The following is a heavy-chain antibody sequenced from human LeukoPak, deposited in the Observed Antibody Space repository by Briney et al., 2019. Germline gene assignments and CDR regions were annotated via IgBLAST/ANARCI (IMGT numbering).Heavy chain of an antibody. D-gene: IGHD6-19*01. CDR3: ARDRPYTGGWGGFDY. V-gene: IGHV1-69*13. J-gene: IGHJ4*02. CDR1: GGTFSRYA. CDR2: IIPMFGIA. Sequence: GASVKVSCKASGGTFSRYAISWVRQAPGQGLEWMGGIIPMFGIANYAQKFQGRVTITADESTSTAYMELSSLRSEDTAVYYCARDRPYTGGWGGFDYWGQGTLVTVSS.